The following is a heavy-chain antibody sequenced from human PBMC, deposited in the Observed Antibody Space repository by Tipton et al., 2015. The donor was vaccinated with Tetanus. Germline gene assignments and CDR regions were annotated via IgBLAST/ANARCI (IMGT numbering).Heavy chain of an antibody. Sequence: TLSLTCAVSGGSISSGDYYWTWIRQHPGRGLESIGYIFGSGGTFYNPSLESRVTISLDTSKNHFSLKLTSVTAADTAVYYCARDRSHFYFGPQIDSWGQGPPVPAS. D-gene: IGHD2/OR15-2a*01. J-gene: IGHJ4*02. CDR1: GGSISSGDYY. CDR2: IFGSGGT. CDR3: ARDRSHFYFGPQIDS. V-gene: IGHV4-31*11.